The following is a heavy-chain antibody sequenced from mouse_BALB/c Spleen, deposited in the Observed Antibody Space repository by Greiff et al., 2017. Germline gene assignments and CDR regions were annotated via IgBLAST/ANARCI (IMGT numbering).Heavy chain of an antibody. J-gene: IGHJ3*01. V-gene: IGHV14-1*02. Sequence: EVQLQQSGAELVRPGALVKLSCKASGFNIKDYYMHWVKQRPEQGLEWIGWIDPENGNTIYDPKFQGKASITADTSSNTAYLQLSSLTSEDTAVYYCASTTATGFAYWGQGTLVTVSA. CDR3: ASTTATGFAY. CDR1: GFNIKDYY. CDR2: IDPENGNT. D-gene: IGHD1-2*01.